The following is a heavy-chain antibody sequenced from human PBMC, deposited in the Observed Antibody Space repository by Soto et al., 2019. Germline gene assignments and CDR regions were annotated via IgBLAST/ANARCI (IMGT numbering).Heavy chain of an antibody. CDR1: GFTFSTYD. V-gene: IGHV3-30*18. Sequence: QVQMVESGGGVVHPGRSLRLSCVASGFTFSTYDIHWVRQAPGKGLEWVAVTSYDGSKRYYADCVVGRFTMSRDNSKNTVDLQINSLRAEDTAIYYCAKGEYLYDSRGALDPWGQGTLVTISS. D-gene: IGHD3-22*01. CDR3: AKGEYLYDSRGALDP. J-gene: IGHJ5*02. CDR2: TSYDGSKR.